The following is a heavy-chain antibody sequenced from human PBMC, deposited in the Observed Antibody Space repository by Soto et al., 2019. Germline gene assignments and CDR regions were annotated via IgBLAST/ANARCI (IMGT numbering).Heavy chain of an antibody. CDR3: ARDLWGYCGTDCYPLDV. J-gene: IGHJ6*02. V-gene: IGHV4-59*12. CDR2: IYYSGTT. Sequence: PSETLSLTCTVSGGSISNYYWTWIRQPPGKGLEWIGYIYYSGTTNYNPSLKSRVTISVDTSKNQFSLKLSSVTAADTAVYYCARDLWGYCGTDCYPLDVWGQGTTVTVSS. D-gene: IGHD2-21*02. CDR1: GGSISNYY.